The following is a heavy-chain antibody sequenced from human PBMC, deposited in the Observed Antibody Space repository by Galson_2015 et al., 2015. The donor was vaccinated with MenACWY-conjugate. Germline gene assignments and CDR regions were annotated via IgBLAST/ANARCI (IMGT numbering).Heavy chain of an antibody. CDR2: IKQDGSEK. CDR1: GFTFSSYW. V-gene: IGHV3-7*03. Sequence: SLRLSCAASGFTFSSYWMSWVRQAPGKGLEWVANIKQDGSEKYYVDSVKGRFTISRDNAKNSLYLQMNSLRAEDTAVYYCARDRDIVGHSYYYYYYYMDVWGKGTTVTVSS. J-gene: IGHJ6*03. CDR3: ARDRDIVGHSYYYYYYYMDV. D-gene: IGHD2-15*01.